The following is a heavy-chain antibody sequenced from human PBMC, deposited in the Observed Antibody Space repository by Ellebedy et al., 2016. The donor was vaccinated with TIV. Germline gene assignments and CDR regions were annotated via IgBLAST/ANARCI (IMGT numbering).Heavy chain of an antibody. Sequence: ASVKVSCKASGFTFTSSAMQWVRQARGQRLEWIGWIVVGSGNTNYAQKFQERVTITRDMSTSTAYMELSSLRSEDTAVYYCASYSLYSSSSAYYYGMDVWGQGTTVTVSS. J-gene: IGHJ6*02. D-gene: IGHD6-6*01. CDR1: GFTFTSSA. CDR2: IVVGSGNT. CDR3: ASYSLYSSSSAYYYGMDV. V-gene: IGHV1-58*02.